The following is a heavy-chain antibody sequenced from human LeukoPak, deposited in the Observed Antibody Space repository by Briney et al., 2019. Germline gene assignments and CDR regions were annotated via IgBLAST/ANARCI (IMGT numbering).Heavy chain of an antibody. V-gene: IGHV1-18*01. CDR1: GCTFTSYG. CDR2: ISAYNGNT. D-gene: IGHD2-2*01. Sequence: GASVNVSCKASGCTFTSYGISWVRRAPGQGLEWMGWISAYNGNTNYAQKLQGRVTMTTDTSTSTAYMELGSLRSDDTAVYYCARVKCSSTSCYWIPDYYYGMDVWGQGTTVTVSS. CDR3: ARVKCSSTSCYWIPDYYYGMDV. J-gene: IGHJ6*02.